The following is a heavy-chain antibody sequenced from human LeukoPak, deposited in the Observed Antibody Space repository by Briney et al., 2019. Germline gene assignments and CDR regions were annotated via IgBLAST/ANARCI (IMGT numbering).Heavy chain of an antibody. CDR1: GYTFTGHY. CDR2: FKPNSGDT. Sequence: GASVKVSCMASGYTFTGHYMHWVRQAPGQGLEWMGWFKPNSGDTNYAQKFQGRFTMTWDTSTSTAYMELRSLRSDDTAVYYCARETYYYDSTGYYPSAFDIWGQGTMVTVSS. J-gene: IGHJ3*02. V-gene: IGHV1-2*02. CDR3: ARETYYYDSTGYYPSAFDI. D-gene: IGHD3-22*01.